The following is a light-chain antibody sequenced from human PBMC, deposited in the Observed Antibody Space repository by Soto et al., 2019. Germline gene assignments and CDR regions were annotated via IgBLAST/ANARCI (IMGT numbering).Light chain of an antibody. V-gene: IGLV2-14*01. J-gene: IGLJ1*01. CDR3: SSYTSSSTPGV. Sequence: QSVLTQPASVSGSPGQSITISCTGTTSDVGGYNYVSWHQQHPGKAPKLMIYDVSNRPSGVSNRFSGSKSGNTASLTISGLQAEDEADYYCSSYTSSSTPGVFGTGTKVTVL. CDR2: DVS. CDR1: TSDVGGYNY.